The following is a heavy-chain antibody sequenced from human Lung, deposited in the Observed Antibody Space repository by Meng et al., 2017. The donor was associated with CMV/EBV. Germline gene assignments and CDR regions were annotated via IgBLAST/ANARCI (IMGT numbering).Heavy chain of an antibody. J-gene: IGHJ2*01. CDR2: IKQDGSEK. D-gene: IGHD2/OR15-2a*01. V-gene: IGHV3-7*01. CDR3: ARVSTFSGWYFDL. Sequence: GGSLRLXXAASGFTFSSYWMSWVRQAPGKGLEWVANIKQDGSEKYYVDSVKGRFTISRDNAKNSLYLQMNSLRAEDTAVYYCARVSTFSGWYFDLWGRGTXVTVSS. CDR1: GFTFSSYW.